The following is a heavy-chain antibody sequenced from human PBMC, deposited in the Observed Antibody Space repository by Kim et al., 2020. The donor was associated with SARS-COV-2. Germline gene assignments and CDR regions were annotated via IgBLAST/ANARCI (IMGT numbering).Heavy chain of an antibody. CDR1: GYTFTSYA. Sequence: ASVKVSCKASGYTFTSYAMNWVRQAPGQGLEWMGWINTNTGNPTYAQGFTGRFVFSLDTSVSTAYLQISSLKAEDTAVYYCAREIYSNYGDNWLAPGAREPWSPSPQ. CDR2: INTNTGNP. V-gene: IGHV7-4-1*02. CDR3: AREIYSNYGDNWLAP. J-gene: IGHJ5*02. D-gene: IGHD4-4*01.